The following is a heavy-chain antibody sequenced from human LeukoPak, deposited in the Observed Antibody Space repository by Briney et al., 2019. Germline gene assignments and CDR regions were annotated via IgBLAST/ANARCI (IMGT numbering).Heavy chain of an antibody. CDR2: ISSSGSTI. J-gene: IGHJ3*02. CDR1: GFTFSDYY. Sequence: GGALRLSCAASGFTFSDYYMSWIRQAPGKGLEWVSYISSSGSTIYYADSVKGRFTISRDNAKNSLYLQMNSLRAEDTAVYYCAKDHRVTIFGVVYDAFDIWGQGTMVTVSS. D-gene: IGHD3-3*01. CDR3: AKDHRVTIFGVVYDAFDI. V-gene: IGHV3-11*01.